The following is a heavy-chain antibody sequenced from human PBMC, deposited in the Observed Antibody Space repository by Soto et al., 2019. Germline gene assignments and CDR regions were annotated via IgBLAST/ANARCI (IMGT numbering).Heavy chain of an antibody. Sequence: QVQLVQSGAEVKKPGASVKVSCKASGYTFTSYYMHWVRQAPGQGLEWMGIINPSGGSTSYAQKSQGRVTMTRDTSPSTVYMELSSLRSEDTAVYYCARGLPITYGMDVWGQGTTVTVSS. CDR1: GYTFTSYY. V-gene: IGHV1-46*01. CDR3: ARGLPITYGMDV. CDR2: INPSGGST. D-gene: IGHD5-12*01. J-gene: IGHJ6*02.